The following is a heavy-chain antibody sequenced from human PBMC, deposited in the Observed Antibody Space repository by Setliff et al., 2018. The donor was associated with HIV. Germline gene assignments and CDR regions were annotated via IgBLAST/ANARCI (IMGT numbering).Heavy chain of an antibody. CDR1: GYTFNRYG. J-gene: IGHJ3*01. CDR3: ARVPYRSAWRSGGNDAFDV. D-gene: IGHD6-19*01. CDR2: ISGYNGNT. V-gene: IGHV1-18*01. Sequence: ASVKVSCKASGYTFNRYGISWVRQAPGQGLEWMGRISGYNGNTKYVQNLQGRVTMSTDTSTNTVYMELRSLRSDETAVYYCARVPYRSAWRSGGNDAFDVWGQGTMVTVSS.